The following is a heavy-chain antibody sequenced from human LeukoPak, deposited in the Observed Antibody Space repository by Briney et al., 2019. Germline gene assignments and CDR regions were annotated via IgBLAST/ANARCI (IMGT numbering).Heavy chain of an antibody. D-gene: IGHD2-15*01. CDR2: ISAYNGNT. V-gene: IGHV1-18*01. Sequence: ASVKVFCKASGYTFTSYGISWVRQAPGQGLEWMGWISAYNGNTNYAQKLQGRVTMATDTSTSTAYMELRSLRSDDTAVYYCALGYCSGGSCYTTDFDYWGQGTLVTVSS. CDR3: ALGYCSGGSCYTTDFDY. CDR1: GYTFTSYG. J-gene: IGHJ4*02.